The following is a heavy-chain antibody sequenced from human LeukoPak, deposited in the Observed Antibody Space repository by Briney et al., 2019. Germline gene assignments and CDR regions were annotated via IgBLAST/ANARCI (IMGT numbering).Heavy chain of an antibody. CDR1: GFTFSGSA. CDR3: AKRGAEVGASVAPGDY. D-gene: IGHD1-26*01. CDR2: ISGSGSA. J-gene: IGHJ4*02. Sequence: GGSLRLSCAASGFTFSGSAMHWVRLAPGKGLEWVSGISGSGSAYYADSVKGRFSISRDKSKNTVYLQMDSLRAEDTAVYYCAKRGAEVGASVAPGDYWGQGTLLTVSS. V-gene: IGHV3-23*01.